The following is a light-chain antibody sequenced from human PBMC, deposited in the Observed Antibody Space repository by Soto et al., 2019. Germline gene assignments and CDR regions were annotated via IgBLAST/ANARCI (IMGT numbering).Light chain of an antibody. J-gene: IGKJ1*01. CDR3: LQNYRTPQT. CDR1: QSISTY. V-gene: IGKV1-39*01. CDR2: AAS. Sequence: DIQMTQSPSSLSASVGDRVTITCRASQSISTYLNWYQQKPGKAPKLLIFAASSLQTGVPSRFSGSGSVTDFTLIISSLQPEDSVTYYCLQNYRTPQTFGQGTKVQIK.